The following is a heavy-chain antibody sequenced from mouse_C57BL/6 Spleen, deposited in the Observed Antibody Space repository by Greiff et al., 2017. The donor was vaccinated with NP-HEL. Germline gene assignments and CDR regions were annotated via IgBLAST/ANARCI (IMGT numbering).Heavy chain of an antibody. V-gene: IGHV14-4*01. D-gene: IGHD1-1*01. Sequence: EVQGVESGAELVRPGASVKLSCTASGFNIKDDYMHWVKQRPEQGLEWIGWIDPENGDTEYASKFQGKATITADTSSNTAYLQLSSLTSEDTAVYYGTNSYDGSSYGCAYWGQGTLVTVSA. CDR3: TNSYDGSSYGCAY. CDR1: GFNIKDDY. CDR2: IDPENGDT. J-gene: IGHJ3*01.